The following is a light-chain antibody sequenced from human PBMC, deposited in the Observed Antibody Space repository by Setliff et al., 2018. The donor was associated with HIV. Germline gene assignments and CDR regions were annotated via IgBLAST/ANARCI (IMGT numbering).Light chain of an antibody. J-gene: IGLJ1*01. CDR2: GNS. CDR3: QSYDSRLSGYV. Sequence: LTQPPSVSGAPGQRVTISCTGSSSNLGAGYDVQWYQQVPGTAPKLLISGNSNRPSGVPDRFSGSKSGTSASLAITGLQAEDEADYYCQSYDSRLSGYVFGPGTKVTVL. CDR1: SSNLGAGYD. V-gene: IGLV1-40*01.